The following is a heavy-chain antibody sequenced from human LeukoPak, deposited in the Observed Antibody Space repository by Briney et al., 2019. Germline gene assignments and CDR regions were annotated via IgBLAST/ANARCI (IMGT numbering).Heavy chain of an antibody. J-gene: IGHJ4*02. D-gene: IGHD3-22*01. CDR2: IYPGDSDT. CDR3: ARAYYVDSSGYLPFDN. V-gene: IGHV5-51*01. Sequence: GESLKISCKASGYSFISYWIGWVRQMPGKGLEWMGIIYPGDSDTRYSPSFQGQVTISVDKSFSTAYLQLSSLKASDTAMYYCARAYYVDSSGYLPFDNWGQGTLVTVSS. CDR1: GYSFISYW.